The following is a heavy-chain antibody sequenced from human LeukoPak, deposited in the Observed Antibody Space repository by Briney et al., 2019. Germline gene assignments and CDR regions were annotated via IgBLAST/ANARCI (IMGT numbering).Heavy chain of an antibody. CDR1: GGTFSSYA. V-gene: IGHV1-69*13. Sequence: SVKASCKASGGTFSSYAISWVRQAPGQGLEWMGGIIPIFGTANYAQKFQGRVTITADESTSTAYMELSSLRSEDTAVYYCAIHIVVSANWFDPWGQGTLVTVSS. D-gene: IGHD2-2*01. J-gene: IGHJ5*02. CDR2: IIPIFGTA. CDR3: AIHIVVSANWFDP.